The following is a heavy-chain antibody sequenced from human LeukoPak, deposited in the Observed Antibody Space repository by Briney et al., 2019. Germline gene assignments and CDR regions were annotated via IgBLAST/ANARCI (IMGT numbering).Heavy chain of an antibody. J-gene: IGHJ6*02. V-gene: IGHV3-30*18. D-gene: IGHD6-19*01. CDR1: GFTFSSYG. CDR2: ISYDGSNK. Sequence: PGGSLRLSCAASGFTFSSYGMHWVRQAPGKGLEWVAVISYDGSNKYYADSVKGRFTISRDNSKNTLYLQMNSLRAEDTAVYYCAKDGTSTGYSSGWYGVLRKDYYGMDVWGQGTTVTVSS. CDR3: AKDGTSTGYSSGWYGVLRKDYYGMDV.